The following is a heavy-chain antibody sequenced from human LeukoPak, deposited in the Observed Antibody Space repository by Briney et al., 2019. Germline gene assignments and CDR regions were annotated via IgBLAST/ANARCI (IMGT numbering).Heavy chain of an antibody. D-gene: IGHD3-22*01. CDR2: ISGNNAYT. CDR1: GFTFRNYA. Sequence: GGSLRLSCAASGFTFRNYAMSWVRQAPGKGLEWVSFISGNNAYTFYADSVEGRFTISRDNSEKMLYLQMNSLRAEDTAIYYCAKGNNFYDSSGHYDFWGQGALVTVSS. J-gene: IGHJ4*02. CDR3: AKGNNFYDSSGHYDF. V-gene: IGHV3-23*01.